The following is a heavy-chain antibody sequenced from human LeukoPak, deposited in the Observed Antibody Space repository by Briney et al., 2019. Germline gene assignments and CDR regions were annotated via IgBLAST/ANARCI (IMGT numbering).Heavy chain of an antibody. V-gene: IGHV3-9*01. CDR1: GFTFDDYA. CDR2: ISWNSGSI. Sequence: PGGSLRLSCAASGFTFDDYAMHWVRQAPGKGLEWVSGISWNSGSIGYADSVKGRFAISRDNAKNSLYLQMNSLRAEDTALYYCAKDKSGYSYGNFDYWGQGTLVTVSS. CDR3: AKDKSGYSYGNFDY. J-gene: IGHJ4*02. D-gene: IGHD5-18*01.